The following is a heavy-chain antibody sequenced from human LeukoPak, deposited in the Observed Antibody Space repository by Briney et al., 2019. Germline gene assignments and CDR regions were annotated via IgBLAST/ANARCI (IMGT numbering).Heavy chain of an antibody. V-gene: IGHV1-2*02. CDR2: INPNSGGT. Sequence: ASVKVSCKASGYTFTSYGISWVRQAPGQGLEWMGWINPNSGGTNYAQKFQGRVTMTRDTSISTAYMELSRLRSDDTAVYYCARDLEDIVVVPAAILFDYWGQGTLVTVSS. CDR3: ARDLEDIVVVPAAILFDY. D-gene: IGHD2-2*01. J-gene: IGHJ4*02. CDR1: GYTFTSYG.